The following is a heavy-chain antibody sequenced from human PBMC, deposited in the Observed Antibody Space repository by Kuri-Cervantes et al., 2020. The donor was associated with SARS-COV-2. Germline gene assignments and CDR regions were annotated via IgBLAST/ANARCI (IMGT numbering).Heavy chain of an antibody. Sequence: ASVKVSCKTSGYTFTDYYMHWVRQAPGQGPEWRGGINPDGGTNSAQKFQGRVTMTRDTSTSTAHMELRRLRFDDTAVYNCARNRRMSGYSFGFDLWGQGTLVTVSS. D-gene: IGHD5-18*01. V-gene: IGHV1-2*02. CDR2: INPDGGT. CDR1: GYTFTDYY. J-gene: IGHJ4*02. CDR3: ARNRRMSGYSFGFDL.